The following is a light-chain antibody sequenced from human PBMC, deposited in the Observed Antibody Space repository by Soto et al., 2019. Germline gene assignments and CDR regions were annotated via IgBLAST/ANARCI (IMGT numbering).Light chain of an antibody. CDR3: QQYNKWPLT. CDR2: GSS. J-gene: IGKJ4*01. Sequence: EIVMTQSPATLSVSPGERATLSCRASQSVSSNLAWYQQKPGQAPRLLIYGSSTRSTGVPARFIGSGSGTEFTLTINSLQSEEFAVYYCQQYNKWPLTFGGGTKVESK. CDR1: QSVSSN. V-gene: IGKV3-15*01.